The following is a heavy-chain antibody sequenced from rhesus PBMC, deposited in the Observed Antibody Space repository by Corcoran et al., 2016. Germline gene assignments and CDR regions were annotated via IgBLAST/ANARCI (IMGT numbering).Heavy chain of an antibody. D-gene: IGHD5-12*01. V-gene: IGHV4-80*01. J-gene: IGHJ4*01. CDR3: ARYRIQGCDY. Sequence: QVQLQESGPGLVKPSETLSLTCAVSGGSFSSYWWSCIRKPPGKGLEWIGESNGNSGSTNYNPSLKSRVTISKDASKKQFSLKLSSVTAADTAVYYCARYRIQGCDYWGQGVLVTVSS. CDR2: SNGNSGST. CDR1: GGSFSSYW.